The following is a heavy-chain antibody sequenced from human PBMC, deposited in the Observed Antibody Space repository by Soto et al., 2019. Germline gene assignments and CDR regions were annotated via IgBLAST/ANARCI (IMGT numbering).Heavy chain of an antibody. V-gene: IGHV3-33*01. Sequence: QVQLVESGGGVVQPGRSLRLSCAASGFTFSSYGMHWVRQAPGKGLEWVAVIWYDGSNKYYADSVKGRFTISRDNSKNTLYLQMNSLRAEDTAVYYCAREGDDILTGYYRRDLGYWGQGTLVTVSS. CDR2: IWYDGSNK. D-gene: IGHD3-9*01. J-gene: IGHJ4*02. CDR3: AREGDDILTGYYRRDLGY. CDR1: GFTFSSYG.